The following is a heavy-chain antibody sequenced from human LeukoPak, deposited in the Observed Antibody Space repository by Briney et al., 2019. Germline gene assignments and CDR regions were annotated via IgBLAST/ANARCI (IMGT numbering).Heavy chain of an antibody. V-gene: IGHV3-21*01. CDR3: AKDNTYDWDYIDH. CDR1: GFTFSSYS. D-gene: IGHD3-16*01. J-gene: IGHJ4*02. Sequence: GSLRLSCAASGFTFSSYSMNWVRQAPGKGLEWVSSISSSSAYIYYADSVKGRFTISRDNAKNSLYLQMNSLRAEDTAVYYCAKDNTYDWDYIDHWGRGILVTVSS. CDR2: ISSSSAYI.